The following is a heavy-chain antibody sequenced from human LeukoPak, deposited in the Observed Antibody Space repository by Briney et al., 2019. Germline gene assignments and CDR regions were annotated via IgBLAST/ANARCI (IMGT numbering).Heavy chain of an antibody. J-gene: IGHJ6*03. Sequence: PSETLSLTCTVSGGSISSYYWSWIRQPPGKGLEWIGRIYTSGSTNYNPSLKSRVTMSVDTSKNQFSLKLSSVTAADTAVYYCARDRIVVVPAAVYYMDVWGKGTTVTVSS. CDR3: ARDRIVVVPAAVYYMDV. D-gene: IGHD2-2*01. CDR1: GGSISSYY. CDR2: IYTSGST. V-gene: IGHV4-4*07.